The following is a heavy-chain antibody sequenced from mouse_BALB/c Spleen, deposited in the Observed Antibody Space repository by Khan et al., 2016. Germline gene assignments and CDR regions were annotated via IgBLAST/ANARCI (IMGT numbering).Heavy chain of an antibody. Sequence: EVQLQESGPGLVKPSQSLSLTCSVTGYCITSGYYWNWIRQFPGNKLEWMGYISYDGSNNYNPSLKNRISITRDTSKNQFFLKLNSVTTGDTASCYCARGGFPLYCDVWGAGTTVTVSS. CDR3: ARGGFPLYCDV. CDR2: ISYDGSN. V-gene: IGHV3-6*02. J-gene: IGHJ1*01. CDR1: GYCITSGYY.